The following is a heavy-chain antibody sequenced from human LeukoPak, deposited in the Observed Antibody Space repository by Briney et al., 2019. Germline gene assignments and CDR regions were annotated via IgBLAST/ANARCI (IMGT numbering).Heavy chain of an antibody. J-gene: IGHJ5*02. Sequence: PSETLSLTCTVSGGSISSYYWSWIRQPPGKGLEWIGYIYYSGSTNYNPSLKSRVTISVDTSKNQFSLKLSSVTAADTAVYYCARHQPGAARYKDNWFDPWGQGTLVTVSS. V-gene: IGHV4-59*08. CDR3: ARHQPGAARYKDNWFDP. CDR1: GGSISSYY. CDR2: IYYSGST. D-gene: IGHD1-14*01.